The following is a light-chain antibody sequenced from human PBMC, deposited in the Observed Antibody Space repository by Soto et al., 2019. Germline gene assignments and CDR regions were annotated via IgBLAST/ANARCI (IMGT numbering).Light chain of an antibody. CDR2: GAS. J-gene: IGKJ1*01. CDR3: QQYNNWPFPSWT. CDR1: QSVSSN. V-gene: IGKV3-15*01. Sequence: EIVMTQSPAPLSVSPGERATLSCRASQSVSSNLAWYQQKPGQAPRLLIYGASTMATGIPARFSGSGSGTEFALTISSLQFEDVSVYYCQQYNNWPFPSWTFGQWTPVEIK.